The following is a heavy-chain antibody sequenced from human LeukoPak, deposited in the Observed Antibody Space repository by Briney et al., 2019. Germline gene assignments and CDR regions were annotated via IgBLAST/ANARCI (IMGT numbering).Heavy chain of an antibody. V-gene: IGHV3-64D*09. CDR3: VKDPFSWNDVDY. CDR2: INANGGST. D-gene: IGHD1-1*01. Sequence: GGSLRLSCSASGFTFSSYAMHWVRQAPGKGLEYVSAINANGGSTYYADSVKGRFTISRDNSKNTLYLQMSSLRAEDTAVYYCVKDPFSWNDVDYWGQGTLVTVSS. J-gene: IGHJ4*02. CDR1: GFTFSSYA.